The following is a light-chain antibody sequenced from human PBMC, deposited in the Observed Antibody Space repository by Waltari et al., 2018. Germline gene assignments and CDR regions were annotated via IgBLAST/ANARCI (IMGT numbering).Light chain of an antibody. CDR2: DAS. CDR1: QSVTY. Sequence: EIVLTQSPATLSLSPGERATLSCRASQSVTYLAWYQHKPGQAPRLLIDDASNRATGITARFSGSGSGTDFTLTISSLEPEDFAVYYCHQYDNWPHTFGQGTKLEIK. CDR3: HQYDNWPHT. V-gene: IGKV3-11*01. J-gene: IGKJ2*01.